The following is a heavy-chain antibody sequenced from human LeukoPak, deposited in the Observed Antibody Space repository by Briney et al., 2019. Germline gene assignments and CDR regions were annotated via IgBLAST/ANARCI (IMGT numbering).Heavy chain of an antibody. D-gene: IGHD3-10*01. J-gene: IGHJ4*02. CDR2: IIHSGST. Sequence: SETLSLTCAVYGWSFSGYYWSWIRQPPGKGLEWIRTIIHSGSTNYNPSLKSRVTISVDTSKNQFSLKLSSVTAADTAVYYCARPPYPSSGTYYFYYWGQGTLVTVSS. V-gene: IGHV4-34*12. CDR3: ARPPYPSSGTYYFYY. CDR1: GWSFSGYY.